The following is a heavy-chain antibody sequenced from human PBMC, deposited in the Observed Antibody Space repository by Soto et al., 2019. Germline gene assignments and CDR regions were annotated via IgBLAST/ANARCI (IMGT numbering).Heavy chain of an antibody. CDR1: GGSISSSSYY. Sequence: SETLSLTCTVSGGSISSSSYYWGWIRQPPGKGLEWIGSIYYSGSTYYNPSLKSRVTISVDTSKNQFSLKLSSVTDADTAVYNCARQLVGSSWSDYYYGMDVWGQGTTVTVSS. CDR2: IYYSGST. CDR3: ARQLVGSSWSDYYYGMDV. V-gene: IGHV4-39*01. J-gene: IGHJ6*02. D-gene: IGHD6-13*01.